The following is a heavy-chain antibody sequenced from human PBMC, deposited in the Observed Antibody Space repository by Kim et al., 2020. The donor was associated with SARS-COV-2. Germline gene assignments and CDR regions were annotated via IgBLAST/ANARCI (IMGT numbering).Heavy chain of an antibody. CDR3: ARSRPPHGLGSSGWYLRGAFDI. D-gene: IGHD6-19*01. CDR1: GFTFSSYS. J-gene: IGHJ3*02. Sequence: GGSLRLSCAASGFTFSSYSMNWVRQAPGKGLEWVSSISSSSSYIYYADSVKGRFTISRDNAKNSLYLQMNSLRAEDTAVYYCARSRPPHGLGSSGWYLRGAFDIWGQGTMVTVSS. CDR2: ISSSSSYI. V-gene: IGHV3-21*01.